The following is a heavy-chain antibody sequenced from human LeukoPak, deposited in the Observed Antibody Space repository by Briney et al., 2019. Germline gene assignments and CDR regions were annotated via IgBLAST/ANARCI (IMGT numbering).Heavy chain of an antibody. J-gene: IGHJ5*02. CDR3: ARNDGWLAPGWFDP. D-gene: IGHD6-19*01. V-gene: IGHV1-18*01. CDR2: ISPYNGNT. Sequence: ASVKVSCKASGYTFSSFGVSWVRQAPGQGLEWMGWISPYNGNTYYPQKVQGRVTVTTDTSTSTAYMELRSLKSDDTAVYYCARNDGWLAPGWFDPWGQGTLVTVSS. CDR1: GYTFSSFG.